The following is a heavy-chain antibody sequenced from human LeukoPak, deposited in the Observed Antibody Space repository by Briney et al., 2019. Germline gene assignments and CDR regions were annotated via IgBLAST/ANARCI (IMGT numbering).Heavy chain of an antibody. V-gene: IGHV4-39*07. CDR2: IYHSGST. CDR1: GGSISSSSYY. CDR3: ARVQLYYYGSGSYSPYYYYYGMDV. D-gene: IGHD3-10*01. J-gene: IGHJ6*02. Sequence: SQTLSLTCTVSGGSISSSSYYWGWIRQPPGKGLEWIGSIYHSGSTYYNPSLKSRVTISVDTSKNQFSLKLSSVTAADTAVYYCARVQLYYYGSGSYSPYYYYYGMDVWGQGTTVTASS.